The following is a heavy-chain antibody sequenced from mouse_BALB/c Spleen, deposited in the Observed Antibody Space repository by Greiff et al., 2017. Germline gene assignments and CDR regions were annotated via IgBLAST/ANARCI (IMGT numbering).Heavy chain of an antibody. J-gene: IGHJ4*01. D-gene: IGHD1-1*01. CDR1: GYSFTGYY. CDR2: ISCYNGAT. V-gene: IGHV1S34*01. Sequence: LVKTGASVKISCKASGYSFTGYYMHWVKQSHGKSLEWIGYISCYNGATSYNQKFKGKATFTVDTSSSTAYMQFNSLTSKDSAVYYCARGGNYYGSNYAMDYWGQGTSVTVSS. CDR3: ARGGNYYGSNYAMDY.